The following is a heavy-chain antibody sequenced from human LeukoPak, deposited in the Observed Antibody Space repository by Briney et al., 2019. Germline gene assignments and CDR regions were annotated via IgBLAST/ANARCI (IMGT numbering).Heavy chain of an antibody. CDR2: IWYDGSDK. CDR1: GFTFTRHG. Sequence: GGSLRLSCSASGFTFTRHGVRWVRQAPGKGLEWVAVIWYDGSDKYYTDSVKGRFTISRDNSRNTLYLQMNSLRVEDTAIYYCARDITSHYFDYCGQGALVTVSS. D-gene: IGHD1-14*01. CDR3: ARDITSHYFDY. J-gene: IGHJ4*02. V-gene: IGHV3-33*01.